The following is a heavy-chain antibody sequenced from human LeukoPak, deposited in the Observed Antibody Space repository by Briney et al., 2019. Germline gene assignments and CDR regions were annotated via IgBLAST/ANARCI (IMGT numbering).Heavy chain of an antibody. J-gene: IGHJ6*02. D-gene: IGHD3-3*01. CDR3: AREVLRDGMDV. Sequence: SQTLSLTCTVSGGSISSGGYYWSWIRQLPGKGLEWIGYIYYSGSTYYNPSLKSRVTISVDTSKNQFSLKLSSVTAADTAVYYCAREVLRDGMDVWGQGTTVTVSS. CDR1: GGSISSGGYY. V-gene: IGHV4-31*03. CDR2: IYYSGST.